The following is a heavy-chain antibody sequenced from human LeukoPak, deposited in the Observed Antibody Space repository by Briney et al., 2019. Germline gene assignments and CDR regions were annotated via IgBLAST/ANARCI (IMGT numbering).Heavy chain of an antibody. CDR3: ARVAHCSSTTCYQGIFDY. CDR1: GGSISSYY. D-gene: IGHD2-2*01. Sequence: SETLSLTCTVSGGSISSYYWSWIRQPPGKGLEWIGYIYYSGSTNYNPSLKSRVTISVDTSKNQFSLKLSSVTAADTAVYYCARVAHCSSTTCYQGIFDYWDQGTLVTVSA. J-gene: IGHJ4*02. V-gene: IGHV4-59*01. CDR2: IYYSGST.